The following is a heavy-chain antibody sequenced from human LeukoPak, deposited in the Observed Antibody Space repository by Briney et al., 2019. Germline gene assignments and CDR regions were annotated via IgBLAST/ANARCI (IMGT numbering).Heavy chain of an antibody. CDR3: ARDLTGAVFDF. CDR2: ITSDGSST. D-gene: IGHD1-26*01. CDR1: GFTFSSYA. V-gene: IGHV3-74*03. J-gene: IGHJ4*02. Sequence: GGSLRLSCAASGFTFSSYAMSWVRQAPGKGLVCVSRITSDGSSTTYADSVRGRFTISRDNAKNTVYLQMNDLRAEDTAVYYCARDLTGAVFDFWGQGTLVTVSS.